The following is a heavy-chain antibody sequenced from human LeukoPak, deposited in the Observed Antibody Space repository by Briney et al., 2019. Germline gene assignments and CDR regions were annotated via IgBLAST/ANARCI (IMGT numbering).Heavy chain of an antibody. CDR3: APRPAAPPMEV. V-gene: IGHV3-66*02. D-gene: IGHD2-2*01. Sequence: QPGGSLRLSCAASGFIVSSNYMSWVRQAPGKGLEWVSIIYSGGSTYYADSVKGRFTISRDNSKNTVYLQMNSLRAEDTAVYYCAPRPAAPPMEVWGKGTTVTVSS. CDR1: GFIVSSNY. J-gene: IGHJ6*03. CDR2: IYSGGST.